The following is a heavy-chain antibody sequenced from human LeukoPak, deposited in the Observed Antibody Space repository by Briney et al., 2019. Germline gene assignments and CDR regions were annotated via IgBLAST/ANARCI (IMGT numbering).Heavy chain of an antibody. V-gene: IGHV3-7*01. CDR3: ARNTAAIVLRYFYFYMDV. J-gene: IGHJ6*03. CDR1: GFTFSSYA. Sequence: GGSLRLSCAASGFTFSSYAMSWVRQAPGKGLEWVANIKVDGSEEYYVDSVKGRFTISRDDAKSSLYLQMNSLRAEDTAVYYCARNTAAIVLRYFYFYMDVWGKGTTVTVS. D-gene: IGHD2-2*02. CDR2: IKVDGSEE.